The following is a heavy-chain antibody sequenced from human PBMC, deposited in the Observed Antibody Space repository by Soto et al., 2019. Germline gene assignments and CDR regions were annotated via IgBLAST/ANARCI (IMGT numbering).Heavy chain of an antibody. J-gene: IGHJ6*02. V-gene: IGHV1-3*04. D-gene: IGHD5-18*01. Sequence: GASVKVSCKASGYAFSNHAMHWVRQAPGQGLEWMGWMNTGNGNTKYSQRFQARLTITRDTSASTASMELSSLRSEDTAVYYCARDPSGYSHPITGHYYGMDVWGQGATVTVSS. CDR1: GYAFSNHA. CDR3: ARDPSGYSHPITGHYYGMDV. CDR2: MNTGNGNT.